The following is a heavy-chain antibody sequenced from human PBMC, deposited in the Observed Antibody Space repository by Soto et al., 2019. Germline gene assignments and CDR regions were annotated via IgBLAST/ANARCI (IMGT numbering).Heavy chain of an antibody. CDR1: GGSISSSNW. V-gene: IGHV4-4*02. J-gene: IGHJ5*02. D-gene: IGHD6-13*01. Sequence: PSETLSLTCAVSGGSISSSNWWSWVRQPPGKGLEWIGEIYHSGSTNYNPSLKSRVTISVDKSKNQFSLKLSSVTAADTAVYYCARSTTIAAAWFDPWGQGTLVTVSS. CDR3: ARSTTIAAAWFDP. CDR2: IYHSGST.